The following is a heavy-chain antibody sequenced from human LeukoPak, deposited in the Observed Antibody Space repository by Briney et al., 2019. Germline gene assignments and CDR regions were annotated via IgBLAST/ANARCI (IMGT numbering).Heavy chain of an antibody. V-gene: IGHV3-30-3*01. CDR1: GFTFSSYA. D-gene: IGHD3-10*01. J-gene: IGHJ6*02. CDR3: ARDRWFGELTLYYYYYGMDV. CDR2: ISYDGSNN. Sequence: PAGSLRLSCAASGFTFSSYAMHWVRQAPGKGLEWVAVISYDGSNNYYADSVKGRFTISRDNSKNTLYLQMNSLRAEDTAVYYCARDRWFGELTLYYYYYGMDVSGQGTTVTVSS.